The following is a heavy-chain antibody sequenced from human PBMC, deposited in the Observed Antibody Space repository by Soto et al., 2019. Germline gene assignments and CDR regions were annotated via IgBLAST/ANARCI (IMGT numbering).Heavy chain of an antibody. CDR3: AQCLLGVNYYYGMDV. V-gene: IGHV1-3*01. CDR1: GYTFTNHA. D-gene: IGHD3-16*01. J-gene: IGHJ6*02. CDR2: INAGKGDT. Sequence: ASVKVSCKASGYTFTNHAIHWVRQAPGQGLEWMGWINAGKGDTKYAQRFQGRVTITRDTSASTAYMELSSLRSEDTAVYYCAQCLLGVNYYYGMDVWGQGTTVTVSS.